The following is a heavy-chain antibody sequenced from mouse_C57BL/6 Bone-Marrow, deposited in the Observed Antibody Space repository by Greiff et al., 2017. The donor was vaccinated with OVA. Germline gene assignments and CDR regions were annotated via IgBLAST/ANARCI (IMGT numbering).Heavy chain of an antibody. CDR1: GYAFTNYL. J-gene: IGHJ1*03. CDR3: ARRGYYEYFDV. V-gene: IGHV1-54*01. Sequence: QVQLKQSGAELVRPGTSVKVSCKASGYAFTNYLIEWVKQRPGQGLEWIGVINPGSGGTNYNEKFKGKATLTADKSSSTAYMQLSSLTSEDSAVYFCARRGYYEYFDVWGTGTTVTVSS. D-gene: IGHD2-3*01. CDR2: INPGSGGT.